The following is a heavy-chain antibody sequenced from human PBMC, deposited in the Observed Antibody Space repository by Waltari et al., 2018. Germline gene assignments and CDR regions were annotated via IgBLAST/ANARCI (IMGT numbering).Heavy chain of an antibody. Sequence: QLQLQESGPGLVKPSETLSLTCTVSGGSISSSSYYWGWIRQPPGKGLEWIGSIYYSGRTYYNPSLKSRVTISVDTSKNQFSLKLSSVTAADTAVYYCARGPVLRFLEWPRRVGYFDYWGQGTLVTVSS. CDR1: GGSISSSSYY. V-gene: IGHV4-39*01. D-gene: IGHD3-3*01. CDR2: IYYSGRT. CDR3: ARGPVLRFLEWPRRVGYFDY. J-gene: IGHJ4*02.